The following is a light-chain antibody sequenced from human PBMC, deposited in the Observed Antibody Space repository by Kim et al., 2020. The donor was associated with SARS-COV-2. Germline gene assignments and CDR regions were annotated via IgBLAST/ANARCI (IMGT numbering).Light chain of an antibody. Sequence: SVTPNKKLTISCRASQSIGSSLHWYQQKPDQSPKLLIKYASQSISGVPSRFSGSGSWTDFTLTINSLEAEDAATYYCHQSSSLPYTFGQGTKLEI. CDR2: YAS. V-gene: IGKV6-21*02. CDR3: HQSSSLPYT. J-gene: IGKJ2*01. CDR1: QSIGSS.